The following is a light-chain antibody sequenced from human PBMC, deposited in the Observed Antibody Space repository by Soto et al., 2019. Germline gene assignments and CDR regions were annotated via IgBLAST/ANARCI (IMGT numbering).Light chain of an antibody. J-gene: IGLJ2*01. CDR3: SSFRSLSNTTFTVL. V-gene: IGLV2-14*01. CDR2: DVT. Sequence: QSALTQPASVSESPGQSITISCTGTSSDVGGYNYVSWFQQHPGKAPKLLIYDVTNRPSGASNRFSGSKSGNTASLTISGLQAEDEANDYCSSFRSLSNTTFTVLFGGGTKLTVL. CDR1: SSDVGGYNY.